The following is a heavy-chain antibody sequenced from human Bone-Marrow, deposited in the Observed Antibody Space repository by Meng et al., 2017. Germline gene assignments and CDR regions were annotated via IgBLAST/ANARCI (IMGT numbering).Heavy chain of an antibody. CDR1: GYSFTAYY. CDR2: IDPNSGGT. D-gene: IGHD3-10*01. V-gene: IGHV1-2*06. CDR3: ARAYGSGSYLRAYYFDY. Sequence: QGQLVQSGAEVKKPGASVKVSCKPPGYSFTAYYIHGVRQAPGQGLEWMGRIDPNSGGTNYAQNFQGRVTMTRDTSISTVYMELSRLTSDDTAVYYCARAYGSGSYLRAYYFDYWGQGTLVTVSS. J-gene: IGHJ4*02.